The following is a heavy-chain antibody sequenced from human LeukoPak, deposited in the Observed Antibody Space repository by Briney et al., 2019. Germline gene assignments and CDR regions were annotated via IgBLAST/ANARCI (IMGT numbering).Heavy chain of an antibody. J-gene: IGHJ4*02. CDR3: AKNRRRGYFGSGSNFDY. V-gene: IGHV3-74*01. D-gene: IGHD3-10*01. Sequence: RTGGSLRLSCAASGFTFSSYWMHWVRQAPGKGLVWVSRINSDRSSTSYADSVKGRFTISRDNAKNSLYLQMNSLRAEDMAFYYCAKNRRRGYFGSGSNFDYWGQGTLVTVSS. CDR2: INSDRSST. CDR1: GFTFSSYW.